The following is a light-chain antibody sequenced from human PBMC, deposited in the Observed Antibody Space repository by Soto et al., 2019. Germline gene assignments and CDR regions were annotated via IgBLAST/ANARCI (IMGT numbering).Light chain of an antibody. CDR2: DAS. CDR1: QSVSSY. J-gene: IGKJ5*01. V-gene: IGKV3-11*01. Sequence: EIVLTQSPATLSLSPGERVTLSCRASQSVSSYFAWYQQKPGQAPRLLIYDASNRATGIPARFSGSGSGTDFTLTISRLEPEDVAVYYCQQRSNGPLTFGQGTRLEIK. CDR3: QQRSNGPLT.